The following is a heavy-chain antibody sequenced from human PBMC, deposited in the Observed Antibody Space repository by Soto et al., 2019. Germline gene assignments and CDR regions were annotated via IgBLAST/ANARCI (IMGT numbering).Heavy chain of an antibody. J-gene: IGHJ5*02. Sequence: GGSLRLSCAASGFTFSSYSMNWVRQAPGKGLEWVSSISSSSSYIYYADSVKGRFTISRDNAKNSLYLQMNSLRAEDTAVYYCARGSYDFWSENWFDPWGQGTLVTVSS. D-gene: IGHD3-3*01. V-gene: IGHV3-21*01. CDR3: ARGSYDFWSENWFDP. CDR1: GFTFSSYS. CDR2: ISSSSSYI.